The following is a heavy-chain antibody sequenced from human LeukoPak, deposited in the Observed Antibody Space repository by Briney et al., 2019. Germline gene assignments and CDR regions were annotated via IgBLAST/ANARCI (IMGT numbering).Heavy chain of an antibody. Sequence: GGSLRLSCAASGFTFSRFWMNWVRQALGRGLDWVANIDQSGGRNNYVDSVKGRFTISRDNAKNSLFLEMSSLRADDTAVYFCARDVEGGTFDIWGQGTTVTVSS. CDR3: ARDVEGGTFDI. D-gene: IGHD3-16*01. CDR2: IDQSGGRN. J-gene: IGHJ3*02. CDR1: GFTFSRFW. V-gene: IGHV3-7*05.